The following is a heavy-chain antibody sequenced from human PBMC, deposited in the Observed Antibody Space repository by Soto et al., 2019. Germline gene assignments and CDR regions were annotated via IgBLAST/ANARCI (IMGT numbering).Heavy chain of an antibody. CDR1: GFTFSTYA. Sequence: EVQLLESGGGLVQSGGSLRLSCAASGFTFSTYAMNWVRQAPGKGLEWVSSISGSGGSIYYADSVKGRFTISRDNSKNTLYLQMNSLRAEDTAVYYCAREDWINWDYFDYWGQGTLVTVSS. J-gene: IGHJ4*02. CDR3: AREDWINWDYFDY. CDR2: ISGSGGSI. V-gene: IGHV3-23*01. D-gene: IGHD7-27*01.